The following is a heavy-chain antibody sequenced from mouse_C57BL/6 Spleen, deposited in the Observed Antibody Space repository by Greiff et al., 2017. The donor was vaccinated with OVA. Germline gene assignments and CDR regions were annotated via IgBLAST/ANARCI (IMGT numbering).Heavy chain of an antibody. CDR2: IDPENGDT. V-gene: IGHV14-4*01. CDR3: TFYGKRFAY. J-gene: IGHJ3*01. Sequence: LVESGAELVRPGASVKLSCTASGFNIKDDYMHWVKQRPEQGLEWIGWIDPENGDTEYASKFQGKATITADTSSNTAYLQLSSLTSEDTAVYYCTFYGKRFAYWGQGTLVTVSA. D-gene: IGHD2-1*01. CDR1: GFNIKDDY.